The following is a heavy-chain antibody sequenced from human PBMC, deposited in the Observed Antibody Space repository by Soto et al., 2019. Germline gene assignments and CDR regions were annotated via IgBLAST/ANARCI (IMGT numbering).Heavy chain of an antibody. CDR3: GRDEVY. Sequence: GASVKVSCKASGYTFTNYNIHWVRQAPGERLEWMGWINTGNGKTKCSQKFQGRVTITRDTSASTAYMELSSLRSEDTAVYYCGRDEVYWGPGTLVTVSS. CDR1: GYTFTNYN. V-gene: IGHV1-3*04. J-gene: IGHJ4*02. CDR2: INTGNGKT.